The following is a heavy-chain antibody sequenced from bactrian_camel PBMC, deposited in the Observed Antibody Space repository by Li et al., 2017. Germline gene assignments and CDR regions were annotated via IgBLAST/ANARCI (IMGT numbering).Heavy chain of an antibody. CDR3: VTSFGWRFYHY. V-gene: IGHV3S40*01. D-gene: IGHD1*01. CDR1: GFTFSTYA. J-gene: IGHJ4*01. CDR2: INSGGGSTT. Sequence: VQLVESGGGLVQPGGSLVLSCAASGFTFSTYAMSWVRQVPGKGLEWVSTINSGGGSTTYYAKSVEGRFTISRDNAKNMVYLDMNSLRPEDTAVYYCVTSFGWRFYHYWGQGTQVTVS.